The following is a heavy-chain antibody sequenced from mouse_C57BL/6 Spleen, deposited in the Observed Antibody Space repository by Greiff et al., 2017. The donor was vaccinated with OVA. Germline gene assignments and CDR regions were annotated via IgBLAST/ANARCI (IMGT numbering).Heavy chain of an antibody. D-gene: IGHD1-1*01. CDR2: INPNYGTT. V-gene: IGHV1-39*01. J-gene: IGHJ3*01. CDR1: GYSFTDYN. CDR3: ARAGDYGSRTWFAY. Sequence: VHVKQSGPELVKPGASVKISCKASGYSFTDYNMNWVKQSNGKSLEWIGVINPNYGTTSYNQKFKGKATLTVDQSSSTAYMQLNSLTSEDSAVYYCARAGDYGSRTWFAYWGQGTLVTVSA.